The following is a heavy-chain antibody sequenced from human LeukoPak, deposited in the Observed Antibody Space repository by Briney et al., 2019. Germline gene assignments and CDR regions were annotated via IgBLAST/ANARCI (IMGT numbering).Heavy chain of an antibody. Sequence: GGALSLSCAASGFTFSSSAMIWVRQAPGKGLEWVSTITTSGGSTSFADSVKGRFTISRDNSKNTLYLQMNSLRAEDTAIHYCAKDRHLATWGQGTMVTVSS. CDR3: AKDRHLAT. CDR2: ITTSGGST. D-gene: IGHD1-26*01. J-gene: IGHJ3*01. V-gene: IGHV3-23*01. CDR1: GFTFSSSA.